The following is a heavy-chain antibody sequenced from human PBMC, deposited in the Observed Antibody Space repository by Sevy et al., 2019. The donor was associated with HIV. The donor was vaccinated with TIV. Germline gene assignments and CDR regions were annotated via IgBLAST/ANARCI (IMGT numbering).Heavy chain of an antibody. D-gene: IGHD2-15*01. Sequence: ASVKVSCKISGYTFSSYRITWVRQAPGQGLECMGWISPHNGDTNYAQKLQGRVTMITDTSTTTAYMELRNLRSDDTAVDSCARAYCSGGRCYSLAYWGQGTLVTVSS. J-gene: IGHJ4*01. CDR2: ISPHNGDT. CDR1: GYTFSSYR. V-gene: IGHV1-18*01. CDR3: ARAYCSGGRCYSLAY.